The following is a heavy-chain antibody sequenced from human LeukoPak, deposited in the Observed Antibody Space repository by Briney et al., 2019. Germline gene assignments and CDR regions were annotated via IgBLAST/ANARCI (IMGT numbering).Heavy chain of an antibody. J-gene: IGHJ5*02. CDR2: ISAYNGNT. CDR3: ARDRAPHYCSGGSCYSDWFDP. CDR1: GYTFTSYG. V-gene: IGHV1-18*01. Sequence: ASVKVSCKASGYTFTSYGISWVRQAPRQGLEWMGWISAYNGNTNYAQKLQGRVTMTTDTSTSTAYMELRSLRSDDTAVYYCARDRAPHYCSGGSCYSDWFDPWGQGTLVTVSS. D-gene: IGHD2-15*01.